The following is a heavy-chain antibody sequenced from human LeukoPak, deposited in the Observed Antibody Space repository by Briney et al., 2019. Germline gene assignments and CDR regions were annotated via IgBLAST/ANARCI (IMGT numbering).Heavy chain of an antibody. V-gene: IGHV4-30-4*01. J-gene: IGHJ4*02. Sequence: SETLSLTGTVSGGSISSGDYYWSWIRQPPGKGLEWIGSIYYSGSTYCNPSLKSRVTISVDTSKNQFSLNLSSVTAADTAVYYCARAIYDSSGYYRNFDYWGQGTLVTVSS. CDR1: GGSISSGDYY. CDR2: IYYSGST. CDR3: ARAIYDSSGYYRNFDY. D-gene: IGHD3-22*01.